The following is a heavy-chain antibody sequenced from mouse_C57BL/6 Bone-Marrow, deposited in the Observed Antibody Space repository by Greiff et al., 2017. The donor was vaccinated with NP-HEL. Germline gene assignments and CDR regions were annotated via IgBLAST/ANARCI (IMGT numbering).Heavy chain of an antibody. J-gene: IGHJ3*01. Sequence: QVQLQQSGAELVRPGTSVKVSCKASGYAFTNYLIEWVKQRPGQGLEWIGVINPGSGGTNYNEKFKGKATLSADKASSTAYMQLSSLTSEDSEVYFCARSLLRQFSYWGKGTLVTVAA. CDR2: INPGSGGT. V-gene: IGHV1-54*01. D-gene: IGHD1-2*01. CDR1: GYAFTNYL. CDR3: ARSLLRQFSY.